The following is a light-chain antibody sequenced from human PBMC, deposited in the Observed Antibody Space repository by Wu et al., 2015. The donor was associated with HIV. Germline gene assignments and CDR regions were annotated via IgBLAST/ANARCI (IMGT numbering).Light chain of an antibody. CDR1: QRVTSRY. J-gene: IGKJ5*01. V-gene: IGKV3D-20*02. CDR2: DAS. Sequence: EIVLTQFPGTLSLSPGERATLSCRASQRVTSRYLAWYQQKPGQAPRLLIYDASNRATGIPARFSGSGSGTDFTLTISSLEPEDFVFYYCLQSGNWPLTFGQGTRLEI. CDR3: LQSGNWPLT.